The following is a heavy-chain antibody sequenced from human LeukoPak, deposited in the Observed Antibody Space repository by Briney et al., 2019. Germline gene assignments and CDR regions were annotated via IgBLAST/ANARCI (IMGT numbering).Heavy chain of an antibody. CDR3: AKDRGYDILTGYYFDY. CDR2: ISYDGSNK. CDR1: GFTFSSYA. Sequence: GGSLRLSCAASGFTFSSYAMHWVRQAPGKGLEWVAVISYDGSNKYYADSVKGRFTISRDNSKNTLYLQMNSLRAEDTAVYYCAKDRGYDILTGYYFDYRGQGTLVTVSS. J-gene: IGHJ4*02. D-gene: IGHD3-9*01. V-gene: IGHV3-30*04.